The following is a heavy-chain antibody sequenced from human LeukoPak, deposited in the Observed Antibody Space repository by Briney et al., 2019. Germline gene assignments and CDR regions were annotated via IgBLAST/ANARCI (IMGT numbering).Heavy chain of an antibody. V-gene: IGHV1-8*02. Sequence: GASVKVSCKASGYTFTGYYMHWVRQATGQGLEWMGWMNPNSGNTGYAQKFQGRVTMTRNTSISTAYMELSSLRSEDTAVYYCARGGPRGDSCDYWGQGTLVTVSS. CDR2: MNPNSGNT. D-gene: IGHD2-15*01. CDR3: ARGGPRGDSCDY. CDR1: GYTFTGYY. J-gene: IGHJ4*02.